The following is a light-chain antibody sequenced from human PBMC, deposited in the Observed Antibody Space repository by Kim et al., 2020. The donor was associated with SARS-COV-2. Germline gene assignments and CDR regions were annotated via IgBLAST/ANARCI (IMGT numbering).Light chain of an antibody. V-gene: IGLV2-14*03. J-gene: IGLJ2*01. CDR2: NVS. Sequence: QSALTQPASVSGSPGQSITISCIGTSSDIGGYNYVSWYQQHPGKVPKLMIYNVSKRPSGVSNRSSASKSGNTASLTISGLQAEDEADYYCSSYASSRYVLFGGGTQLTVL. CDR3: SSYASSRYVL. CDR1: SSDIGGYNY.